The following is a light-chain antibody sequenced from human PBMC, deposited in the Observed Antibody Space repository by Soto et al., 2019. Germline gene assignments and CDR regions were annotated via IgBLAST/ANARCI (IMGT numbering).Light chain of an antibody. V-gene: IGKV1-39*01. Sequence: DIQMTQSPSSLSASVGDRVTITCRAGQSISTYLNWYQQKSGKAPKLLISAASSLESGAPLRFSGSGSGTDFTLTISSLQPEDFATYYCQQSFSTLGWTFGQGTKVDIK. J-gene: IGKJ1*01. CDR2: AAS. CDR1: QSISTY. CDR3: QQSFSTLGWT.